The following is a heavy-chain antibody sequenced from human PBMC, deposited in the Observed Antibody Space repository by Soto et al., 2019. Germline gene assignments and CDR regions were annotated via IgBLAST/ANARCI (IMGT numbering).Heavy chain of an antibody. CDR3: AAGYCSGGSCYYFDY. V-gene: IGHV2-5*02. Sequence: QITLKESGPTLVKPTQTLTLTCTFSGFSLSTSGVGVGWIRQPPGKALEWLALIYWDDDKRYSPSLKSRLTIXXDXSXXQVVLTMTNMDPVDTATYYCAAGYCSGGSCYYFDYWGQGTLVTVSS. CDR2: IYWDDDK. J-gene: IGHJ4*02. CDR1: GFSLSTSGVG. D-gene: IGHD2-15*01.